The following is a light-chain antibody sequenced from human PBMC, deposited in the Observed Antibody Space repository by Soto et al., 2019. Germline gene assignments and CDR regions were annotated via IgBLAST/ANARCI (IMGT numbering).Light chain of an antibody. CDR1: SNDVGGYNY. J-gene: IGLJ1*01. V-gene: IGLV2-14*01. CDR2: DVS. Sequence: QSALTQPASVSGSPGQSITISCTGTSNDVGGYNYVSWYQQHPGKAPKLMIYDVSNRPSGVSNRFSGSKSGNTASLTISGLRAEDEADYYCSSYTSSSTSYVFGTGTKVTVL. CDR3: SSYTSSSTSYV.